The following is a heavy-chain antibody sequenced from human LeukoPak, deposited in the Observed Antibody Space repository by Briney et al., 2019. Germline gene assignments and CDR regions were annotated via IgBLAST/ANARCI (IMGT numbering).Heavy chain of an antibody. CDR2: IWYDGSNK. J-gene: IGHJ4*02. CDR3: AKDTKMYYYDSSGYYLLHF. D-gene: IGHD3-22*01. Sequence: GGSLRLSCAASGFTFSSYGMHWVRQAPGKGLEWVAVIWYDGSNKYYADSVKGRFTISRDNSKNTLYLQMNSLRAEDTAVYYCAKDTKMYYYDSSGYYLLHFWGQGTLVTVSS. CDR1: GFTFSSYG. V-gene: IGHV3-33*06.